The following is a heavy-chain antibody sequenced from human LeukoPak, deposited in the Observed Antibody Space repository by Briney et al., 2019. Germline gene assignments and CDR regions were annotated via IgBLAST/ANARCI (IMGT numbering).Heavy chain of an antibody. CDR1: GFTFSSYE. V-gene: IGHV3-48*03. J-gene: IGHJ6*02. CDR3: ARASQGYGMDV. Sequence: GGSLRLSCAASGFTFSSYEMNWVRKAPGKGLEWVSYISSSGSTIYYADSVKGRFTISRDNAKNSLYLQMNSLRAEDTAVYYCARASQGYGMDVWGQGTTVTVSS. CDR2: ISSSGSTI.